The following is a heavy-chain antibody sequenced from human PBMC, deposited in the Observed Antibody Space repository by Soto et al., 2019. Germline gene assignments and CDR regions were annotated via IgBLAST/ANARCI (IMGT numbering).Heavy chain of an antibody. D-gene: IGHD2-2*01. Sequence: GASVKVSCKASGYTFTTYAMHWVRQAPGQGLEWMGWINAGNGDTKYSQKFQGRVTITRDTSASTAYMELSSLTPEDTAVYSCARGATSGWTFDSWGQGTQFTVSS. CDR2: INAGNGDT. CDR3: ARGATSGWTFDS. J-gene: IGHJ4*02. CDR1: GYTFTTYA. V-gene: IGHV1-3*01.